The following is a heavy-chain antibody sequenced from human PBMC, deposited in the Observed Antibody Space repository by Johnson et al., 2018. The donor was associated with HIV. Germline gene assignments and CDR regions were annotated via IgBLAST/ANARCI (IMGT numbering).Heavy chain of an antibody. CDR3: AKEGRGWALCAFDI. CDR1: GFTLSSYA. D-gene: IGHD1-26*01. CDR2: ISYDGSNK. Sequence: QVQLVESGGGVVQPGRSLRLSCAASGFTLSSYAMNWVRQAPGKGLEWVAVISYDGSNKYYADSVNGRFTISRDNSKNTLYLQMNSLRAEDTAVYYCAKEGRGWALCAFDIWGQGTMVTVSS. V-gene: IGHV3-30*04. J-gene: IGHJ3*02.